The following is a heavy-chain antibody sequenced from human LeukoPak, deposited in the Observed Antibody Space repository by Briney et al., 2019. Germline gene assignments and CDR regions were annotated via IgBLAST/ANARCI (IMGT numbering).Heavy chain of an antibody. D-gene: IGHD3-16*01. CDR1: GGLISSSSYY. J-gene: IGHJ4*02. CDR3: ARDKALYV. CDR2: TYNSGST. V-gene: IGHV4-61*01. Sequence: SETLSLTCTVSGGLISSSSYYWGWIRQPPGKGLELIGYTYNSGSTNYNPSLKSRVTISVDTSKNQFSLKLRSVTAADTAVYYCARDKALYVWGQGTLVTVSS.